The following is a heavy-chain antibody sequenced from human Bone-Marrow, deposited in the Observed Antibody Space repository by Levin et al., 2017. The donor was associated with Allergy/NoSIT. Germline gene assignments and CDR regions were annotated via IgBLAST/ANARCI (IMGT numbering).Heavy chain of an antibody. Sequence: GGSLRLSCTASGFTFGDYAMSWFRQAPGKGLEWVGFIRSKAYGGTTEYAASVKGRFTISRDDSKSIAYLQMNSLKTEDTAVYYCTREVSWPLFDYWGQGTLVTVSS. V-gene: IGHV3-49*03. D-gene: IGHD6-13*01. CDR3: TREVSWPLFDY. CDR1: GFTFGDYA. CDR2: IRSKAYGGTT. J-gene: IGHJ4*02.